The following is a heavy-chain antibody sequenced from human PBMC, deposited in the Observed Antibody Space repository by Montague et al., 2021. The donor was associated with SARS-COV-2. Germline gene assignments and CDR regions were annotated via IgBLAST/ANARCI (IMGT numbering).Heavy chain of an antibody. V-gene: IGHV6-1*01. J-gene: IGHJ4*02. CDR1: GDSVSSNSAA. CDR3: ARGGSWLYYFDY. CDR2: TYYRSKWYN. D-gene: IGHD6-13*01. Sequence: SAISGDSVSSNSAAWNWIRQSPSRGLEWLGRTYYRSKWYNDYAVSVKSRLTINPDASKNQFSLQLNSVTPEDTAVYYCARGGSWLYYFDYWGQGTLVTVSS.